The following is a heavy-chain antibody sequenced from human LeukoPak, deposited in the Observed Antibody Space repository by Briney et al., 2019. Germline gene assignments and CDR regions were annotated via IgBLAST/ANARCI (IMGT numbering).Heavy chain of an antibody. D-gene: IGHD4-17*01. J-gene: IGHJ4*02. CDR3: ARVATVTFDY. CDR2: ISWNSGSI. Sequence: GRSLRLSCAASGFTFDDYAMHWVRQAPGKGLEWVSGISWNSGSIGYADSVKGRFTISRDNAKNSLYLQMNSLRAEDTALYYCARVATVTFDYWGQGTLVTVSS. CDR1: GFTFDDYA. V-gene: IGHV3-9*01.